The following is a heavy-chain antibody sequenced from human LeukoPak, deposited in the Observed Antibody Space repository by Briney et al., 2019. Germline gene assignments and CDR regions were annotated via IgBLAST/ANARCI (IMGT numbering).Heavy chain of an antibody. CDR2: INPNSGGT. Sequence: ASVKVSCRASGGTFSSYAISWVRQAPGQGLEWMGWINPNSGGTNYAQKFQGRVTMTRDTSISTAYMELSRLRSDDTAVYYCARAVAAPDYWGQGTLVTVSS. CDR3: ARAVAAPDY. D-gene: IGHD6-19*01. V-gene: IGHV1-2*02. CDR1: GGTFSSYA. J-gene: IGHJ4*02.